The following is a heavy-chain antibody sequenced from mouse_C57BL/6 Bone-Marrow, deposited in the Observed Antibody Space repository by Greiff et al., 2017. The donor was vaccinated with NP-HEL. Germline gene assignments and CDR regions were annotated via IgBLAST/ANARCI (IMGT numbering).Heavy chain of an antibody. CDR2: ISYDGSN. CDR3: ARGEGVAY. J-gene: IGHJ3*01. V-gene: IGHV3-6*01. Sequence: EVQVVESGPGLVKPSQSLSLTCSVTGYSITSGYYWNWIRQFPGNKLEWMGYISYDGSNNYNPSLKNRISITRDTSKNQCFLKLNSVTTEDTATYYCARGEGVAYWGQGTLVTVSA. CDR1: GYSITSGYY.